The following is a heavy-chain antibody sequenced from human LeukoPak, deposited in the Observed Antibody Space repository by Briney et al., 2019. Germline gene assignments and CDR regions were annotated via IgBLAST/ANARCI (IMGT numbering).Heavy chain of an antibody. J-gene: IGHJ4*02. Sequence: SETLSLTCTVSGASMTFYYWSWIRQSAGKGLEWIGRIYPSGTTNYSPSLSSRVTMSVDTSKNQFSLKLTSVTAADTAVYWSAREAAMDQFFDNWGQGTLVTVSS. CDR2: IYPSGTT. CDR1: GASMTFYY. D-gene: IGHD6-25*01. CDR3: AREAAMDQFFDN. V-gene: IGHV4-4*07.